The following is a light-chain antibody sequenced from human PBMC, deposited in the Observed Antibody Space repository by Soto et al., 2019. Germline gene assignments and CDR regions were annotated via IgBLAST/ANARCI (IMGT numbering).Light chain of an antibody. J-gene: IGKJ1*01. CDR2: LAS. Sequence: SQLTQSPSSLSASVGDTVTISCRASQTIDNYLAWYQQYPGRAPKLLIYLASTLQSGVPSRFSGSGSGTDFKLTISSLKPEDFATYYCQQLDSNPPWTFGQGTRVEIK. CDR1: QTIDNY. V-gene: IGKV1-9*01. CDR3: QQLDSNPPWT.